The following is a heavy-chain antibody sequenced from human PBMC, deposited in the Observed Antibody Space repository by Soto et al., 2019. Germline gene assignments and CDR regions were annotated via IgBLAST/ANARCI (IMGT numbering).Heavy chain of an antibody. CDR3: ARDLYFDSSGYYYVFFDY. CDR1: GYTFTTSA. V-gene: IGHV1-3*01. CDR2: INPGNGNT. Sequence: ASLKVSCKASGYTFTTSAMHWVRQAPGQRLEWMGWINPGNGNTKYSQKFQGRVTITRDTSASTAYMELSTLRSEDTAVYYCARDLYFDSSGYYYVFFDYWGQGTLVTVSS. J-gene: IGHJ4*02. D-gene: IGHD3-22*01.